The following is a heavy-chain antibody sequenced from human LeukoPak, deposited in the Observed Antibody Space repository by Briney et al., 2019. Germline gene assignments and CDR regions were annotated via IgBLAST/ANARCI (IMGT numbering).Heavy chain of an antibody. J-gene: IGHJ4*02. V-gene: IGHV3-21*01. CDR2: ISSSRSYI. Sequence: GGSLRLSCAASGFTFSSYNMNWVRQAPGKGLEWVSSISSSRSYIYYADSVKGRFTISRDNAKNSLYLQMNSLRAEDTAVYYCAKDYDFWSGYLDYWGQGTLVTVSS. CDR3: AKDYDFWSGYLDY. CDR1: GFTFSSYN. D-gene: IGHD3-3*01.